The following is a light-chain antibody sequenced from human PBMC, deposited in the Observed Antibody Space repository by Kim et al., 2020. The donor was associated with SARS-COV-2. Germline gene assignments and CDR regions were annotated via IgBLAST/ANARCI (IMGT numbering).Light chain of an antibody. CDR1: NIGSKG. Sequence: SGAPGKTARITCGENNIGSKGVHWYQQKPGQAPVLVIYYDSDRPSGIPERFSGSNSGNTATLTISRVEAGDEADYYCQVWDSSSASFGGGTQLTVL. CDR3: QVWDSSSAS. J-gene: IGLJ2*01. CDR2: YDS. V-gene: IGLV3-21*04.